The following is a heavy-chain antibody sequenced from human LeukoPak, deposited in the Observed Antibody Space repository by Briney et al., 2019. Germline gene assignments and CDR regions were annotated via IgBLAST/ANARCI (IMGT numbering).Heavy chain of an antibody. J-gene: IGHJ3*02. V-gene: IGHV1-2*02. CDR3: ATVYGGNSLGAFDI. D-gene: IGHD4-23*01. CDR2: INPNSGGT. CDR1: GYPFTAYD. Sequence: ASVKVSCKASGYPFTAYDMPSVRQAPGHRLEWLGWINPNSGGTTSAQKFQGRVTMTRDTSISTAYMELSRLRSDDTAVYYCATVYGGNSLGAFDIWGQGTMGTVSS.